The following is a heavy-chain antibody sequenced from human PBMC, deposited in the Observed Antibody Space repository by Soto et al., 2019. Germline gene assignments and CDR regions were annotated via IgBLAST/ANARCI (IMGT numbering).Heavy chain of an antibody. CDR3: XXXLMIVVVTSFDY. CDR2: ISYDGSSK. CDR1: GFTFSSYA. D-gene: IGHD3-22*01. Sequence: QVQLVESGGGVVQPGRSLRLSCAASGFTFSSYAMHWVRQAPGKGLEWVAVISYDGSSKSYADSVKGRFTISRDNSKNTLYLQMNSLXAXXXXXXXXXXXLMIVVVTSFDYWGQGTLVTVSS. V-gene: IGHV3-30-3*01. J-gene: IGHJ4*02.